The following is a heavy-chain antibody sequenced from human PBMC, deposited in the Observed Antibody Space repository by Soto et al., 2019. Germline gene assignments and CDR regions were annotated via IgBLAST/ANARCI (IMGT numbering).Heavy chain of an antibody. CDR3: AREGGRGSGSLYLDY. D-gene: IGHD3-16*01. CDR1: GFTFSMYW. J-gene: IGHJ4*02. Sequence: EVQLVESGGGLVQPGGSLRLSCAASGFTFSMYWMHWVRQAPGKGLLWVSRINGDGTDTTYADSVKGRFTISRANAKNTVYLQMNGLRAEDTAVYYCAREGGRGSGSLYLDYWGQETLVTVSS. CDR2: INGDGTDT. V-gene: IGHV3-74*03.